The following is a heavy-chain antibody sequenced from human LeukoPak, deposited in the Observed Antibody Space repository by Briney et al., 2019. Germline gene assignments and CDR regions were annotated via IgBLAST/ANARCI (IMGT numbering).Heavy chain of an antibody. Sequence: SETLSLTCTVSGGSISSYYWSWIRQPPGKGLEWIGYIYYSGSTYYNPSLKSRVTISVDTSKNQFSLKLSSVTAADTAVYYCARTQTMAGTPNFDYWGQGTLVTVSS. CDR2: IYYSGST. D-gene: IGHD6-19*01. V-gene: IGHV4-59*01. CDR3: ARTQTMAGTPNFDY. CDR1: GGSISSYY. J-gene: IGHJ4*02.